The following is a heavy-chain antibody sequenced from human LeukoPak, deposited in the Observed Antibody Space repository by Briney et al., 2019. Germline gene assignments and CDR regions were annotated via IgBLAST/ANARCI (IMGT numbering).Heavy chain of an antibody. J-gene: IGHJ6*03. CDR1: GYTFTSYY. CDR2: ISAYNGNT. V-gene: IGHV1-18*04. Sequence: GASVKVSCKASGYTFTSYYMHWVRQAPGQGLEWMGWISAYNGNTNYAQKLQGRVTMTTDTSTSTAYMELRSLRSDDTAVYYCARDFKGSSGWDVYYYYYYMDVWGKGTTVTVSS. CDR3: ARDFKGSSGWDVYYYYYYMDV. D-gene: IGHD6-19*01.